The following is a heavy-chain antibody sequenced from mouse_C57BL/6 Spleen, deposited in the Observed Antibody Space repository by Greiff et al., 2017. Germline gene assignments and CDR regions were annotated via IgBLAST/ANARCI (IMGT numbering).Heavy chain of an antibody. J-gene: IGHJ3*01. V-gene: IGHV5-6*01. CDR2: ISSGGSYT. CDR1: GFTFSSYG. D-gene: IGHD3-2*02. CDR3: GRHGGAAQSAWFAY. Sequence: EVMLVESGGDLVKPGGSLKLSCAASGFTFSSYGMSWVRQTPDKRLEWVATISSGGSYTYYPDSVKGRFTIFRDNAKNTLYLQMSSLKSEDTAMYYCGRHGGAAQSAWFAYWGQGTLVTVSA.